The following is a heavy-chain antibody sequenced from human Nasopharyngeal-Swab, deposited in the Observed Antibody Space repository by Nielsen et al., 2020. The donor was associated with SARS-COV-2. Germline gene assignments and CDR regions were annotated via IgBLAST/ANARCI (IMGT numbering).Heavy chain of an antibody. D-gene: IGHD3-3*01. CDR1: GYTFTSYA. CDR3: AREVLSDDFWSGYYFDY. J-gene: IGHJ4*02. V-gene: IGHV1-3*01. CDR2: INAGNGNT. Sequence: ASVKVSCKASGYTFTSYAMHWVRQAPGQRLEWMGWINAGNGNTKYSQKFQGRVTITRDTSASTAYMELSSLRSEDTAVYYCAREVLSDDFWSGYYFDYWGQGTLVTVSS.